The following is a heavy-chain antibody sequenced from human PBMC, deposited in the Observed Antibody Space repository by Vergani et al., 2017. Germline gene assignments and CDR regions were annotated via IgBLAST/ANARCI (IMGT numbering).Heavy chain of an antibody. CDR2: ISGRSSYV. V-gene: IGHV3-21*01. J-gene: IGHJ3*01. CDR3: VRDVRVSRT. CDR1: GFIFSDYN. Sequence: EVQLVESGGGLVQPGGSLRLSCETSGFIFSDYNLNWVRQAPGSGLEWVASISGRSSYVNYAVSVKGRFTISRDNAKNSLYLDMSSLRAEDTAVYYCVRDVRVSRTWGQGTLVAVSS.